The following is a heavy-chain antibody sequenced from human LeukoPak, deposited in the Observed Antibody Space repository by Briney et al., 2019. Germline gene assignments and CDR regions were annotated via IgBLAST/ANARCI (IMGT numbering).Heavy chain of an antibody. Sequence: GGSLRLSCAASGFTFDDYAMHWVRQAPGKGLEWVSTISWNSGSIAYADSVKGRFTISRDNAKNSLYLQMNSLRAEDTAVYYCARGAVRTSFVFDYWGQGTLVTVSS. D-gene: IGHD1-1*01. CDR1: GFTFDDYA. V-gene: IGHV3-9*01. J-gene: IGHJ4*02. CDR2: ISWNSGSI. CDR3: ARGAVRTSFVFDY.